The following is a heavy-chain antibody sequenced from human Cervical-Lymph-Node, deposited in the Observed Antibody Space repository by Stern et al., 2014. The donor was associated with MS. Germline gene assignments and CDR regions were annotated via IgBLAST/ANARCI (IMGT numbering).Heavy chain of an antibody. CDR1: GFTFSDYH. V-gene: IGHV3-11*01. CDR3: VRASDPLFEY. D-gene: IGHD2-21*02. J-gene: IGHJ4*02. CDR2: ISTTGKTI. Sequence: VQLVESGGGSVKPGGSLRLSCAVSGFTFSDYHMHWIRQATGQGLEWISYISTTGKTIYYADSVKVWFTISRDNAKNSLYLQMNSLRVEDTAVYYCVRASDPLFEYWGQGTLVTVSS.